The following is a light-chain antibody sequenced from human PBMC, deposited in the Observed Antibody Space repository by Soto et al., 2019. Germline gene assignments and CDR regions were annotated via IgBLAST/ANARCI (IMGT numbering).Light chain of an antibody. J-gene: IGLJ2*01. V-gene: IGLV1-44*01. CDR2: GNN. CDR1: SSNIGINT. CDR3: SSYAGSNNLGV. Sequence: QSVLTQPPSASGTPGQTITISCSGGSSNIGINTVSWYEHLPGTAPRLLIYGNNQRPSGVPDRFSGSKSGTSASLAISGLQSEDEADYYCSSYAGSNNLGVFGGGTQLTVL.